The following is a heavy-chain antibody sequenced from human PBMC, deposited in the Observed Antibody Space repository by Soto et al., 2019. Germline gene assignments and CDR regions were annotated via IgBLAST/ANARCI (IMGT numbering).Heavy chain of an antibody. D-gene: IGHD6-13*01. J-gene: IGHJ4*02. V-gene: IGHV3-30-3*01. CDR3: AIAKSSSWHNFDY. Sequence: QVQLVESGGGVVQPGRSLILSCAASGFIFSTYTMHWVRQAPGKGLEWLTVMSYDGSQKYYADSVKGRLTISRDNSKNTLYLQMTSLRAEDTAVYHCAIAKSSSWHNFDYWGQGTLVTVSS. CDR1: GFIFSTYT. CDR2: MSYDGSQK.